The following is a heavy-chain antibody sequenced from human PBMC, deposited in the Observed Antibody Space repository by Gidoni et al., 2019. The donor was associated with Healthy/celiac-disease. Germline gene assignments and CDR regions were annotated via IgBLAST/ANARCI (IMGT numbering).Heavy chain of an antibody. CDR1: GFTFSSYG. Sequence: QVQLVESGGGVVQPGRSLRPSCAASGFTFSSYGMHWVRQAPGKGLEWVAVISYDGSNKYYADSVKGRFTISRDNSKNTLYLQMNSLRAEDTAVYYCAKGGLRYFDWLYYFDYWGQGTLVTVSS. J-gene: IGHJ4*02. D-gene: IGHD3-9*01. V-gene: IGHV3-30*18. CDR3: AKGGLRYFDWLYYFDY. CDR2: ISYDGSNK.